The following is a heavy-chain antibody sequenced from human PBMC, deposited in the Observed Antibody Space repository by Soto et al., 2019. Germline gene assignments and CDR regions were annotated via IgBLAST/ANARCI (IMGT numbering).Heavy chain of an antibody. CDR3: ARGRYCLPGRCFPNWFDS. J-gene: IGHJ5*01. CDR1: GDSISTVDYF. CDR2: IYKSATT. Sequence: SETLSLTCSVSGDSISTVDYFWAWIRQPPGQALEYIGYIYKSATTYYNPSFESRVAISLDTSKSQFSLNVTSVTAADTAVYFCARGRYCLPGRCFPNWFDSWGQGTLVTVSS. V-gene: IGHV4-30-4*01. D-gene: IGHD2-15*01.